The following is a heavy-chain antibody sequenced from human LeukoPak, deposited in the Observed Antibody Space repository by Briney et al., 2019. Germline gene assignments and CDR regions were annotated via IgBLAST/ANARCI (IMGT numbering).Heavy chain of an antibody. CDR1: GGSISSYY. V-gene: IGHV4-59*01. Sequence: SETPSLTCTVSGGSISSYYWSWIRQPPGKGLEWIGYIYYSGSTNYNPSLKSRVTISVDTSKNQFSLKLSSVAAADTAVYYCARGVITFGGARGASYYYYYMDVWGKGTTVTVSS. CDR2: IYYSGST. D-gene: IGHD3-16*01. J-gene: IGHJ6*03. CDR3: ARGVITFGGARGASYYYYYMDV.